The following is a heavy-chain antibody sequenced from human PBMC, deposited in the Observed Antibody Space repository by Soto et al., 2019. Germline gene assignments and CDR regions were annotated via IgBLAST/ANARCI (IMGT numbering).Heavy chain of an antibody. CDR3: AKDNKNWNDDGY. CDR2: ISGSGGST. D-gene: IGHD1-1*01. CDR1: LFTFSIYA. J-gene: IGHJ4*02. V-gene: IGHV3-23*01. Sequence: PGGSLRRSCSASLFTFSIYAMSWFRQAPGKGLEWVSAISGSGGSTYYADSVKGRFTISRDNSKNTLYLQMNSLRAEDTAVYYCAKDNKNWNDDGYWGQGTLVTVSS.